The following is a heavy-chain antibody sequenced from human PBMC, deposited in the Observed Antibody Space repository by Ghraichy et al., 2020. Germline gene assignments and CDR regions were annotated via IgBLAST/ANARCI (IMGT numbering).Heavy chain of an antibody. J-gene: IGHJ4*02. CDR2: INHSGFT. CDR1: GGSFSGYY. Sequence: SETLSLTCAVYGGSFSGYYWSWIRQPPGQGLEWIGEINHSGFTNYNPSLKSRVTISVDTSKNQFSLKLNSVTAADTAVYFCAGGRRIGSYFHYWGQGTLVTVSS. CDR3: AGGRRIGSYFHY. D-gene: IGHD1-26*01. V-gene: IGHV4-34*01.